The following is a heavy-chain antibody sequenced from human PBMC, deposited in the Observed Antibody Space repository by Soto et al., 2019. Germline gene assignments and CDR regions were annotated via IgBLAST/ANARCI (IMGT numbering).Heavy chain of an antibody. D-gene: IGHD3-10*01. V-gene: IGHV1-18*01. J-gene: IGHJ6*02. CDR2: ISAYNGNT. CDR3: AREDTMVRGVIITPAYYYGMDV. Sequence: ASVKVSCKASGYTFTSYGISWVRQAPGQGREWMRWISAYNGNTNYAQKLQGRVTMTTDTSTSTAYMELRSLRSDDTAVYYCAREDTMVRGVIITPAYYYGMDVWGQGTTVTVSS. CDR1: GYTFTSYG.